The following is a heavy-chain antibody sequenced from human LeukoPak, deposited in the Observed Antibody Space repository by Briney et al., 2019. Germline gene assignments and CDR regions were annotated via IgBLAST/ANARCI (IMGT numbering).Heavy chain of an antibody. CDR1: EFTFSTYA. D-gene: IGHD2-2*02. CDR2: ISGNGGIT. Sequence: PGGSLRLSCEASEFTFSTYAMHWVRQAPGKGLEWVSGISGNGGITYYADSVRGRFTISRDNSKNTLYLQMNSLRAEDTAEYYCARDGGDIVVVPAAIPTYGMDVWGQGTTVTVSS. CDR3: ARDGGDIVVVPAAIPTYGMDV. V-gene: IGHV3-23*01. J-gene: IGHJ6*02.